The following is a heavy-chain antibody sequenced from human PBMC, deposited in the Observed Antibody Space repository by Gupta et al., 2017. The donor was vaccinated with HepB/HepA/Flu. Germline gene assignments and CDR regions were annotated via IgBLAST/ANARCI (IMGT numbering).Heavy chain of an antibody. V-gene: IGHV4-59*08. Sequence: QVQLQESGPGLVKPSETLSLTCTVSGASISNYYWNWIRQPPGKGLEWIGYIYYSGSTSYNPSLKSRVTISVDTSKKQFSLKLNSVTAADTAVYYYAKSSQGSYSSSYYFYYGMDVWGQGTTVTVSS. D-gene: IGHD6-13*01. J-gene: IGHJ6*02. CDR1: GASISNYY. CDR3: AKSSQGSYSSSYYFYYGMDV. CDR2: IYYSGST.